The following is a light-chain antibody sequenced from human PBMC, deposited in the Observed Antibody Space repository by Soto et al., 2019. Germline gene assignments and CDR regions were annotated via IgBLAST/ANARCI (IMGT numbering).Light chain of an antibody. Sequence: DIVLTQSPGTLSLSPGGGAALSCSASQSVTSNYLAWYQQKPGQATRLLIHWASNRATGTPDRFSGSGSGTDFTITLSGLAPEDSAVYYCQQFASVPWTLGQGTKVEI. CDR2: WAS. CDR3: QQFASVPWT. V-gene: IGKV3-20*01. CDR1: QSVTSNY. J-gene: IGKJ1*01.